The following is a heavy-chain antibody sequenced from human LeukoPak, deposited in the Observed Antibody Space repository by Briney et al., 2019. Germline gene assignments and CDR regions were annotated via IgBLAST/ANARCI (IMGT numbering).Heavy chain of an antibody. J-gene: IGHJ4*02. CDR2: INPNRGGT. CDR3: ARDREDVSINFDY. Sequence: ASVNVSCKASGYTFTGYYMHWVRPAPGQGLEWMGWINPNRGGTNYAQKFQGRVTMPRDTSISTAYMELSRLRSGDTAVYYWARDREDVSINFDYWGQGTVVTVSS. V-gene: IGHV1-2*02. CDR1: GYTFTGYY.